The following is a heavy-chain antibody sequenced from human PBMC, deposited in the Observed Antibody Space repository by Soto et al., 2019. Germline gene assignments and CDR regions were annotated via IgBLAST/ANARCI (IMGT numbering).Heavy chain of an antibody. J-gene: IGHJ6*02. D-gene: IGHD5-12*01. Sequence: GESLKISCKGSGYSFTSYWIGWVRQMPGKGLEWMGIIYPGDSDTRYSPSFQGQVTISADKSISTAYLQWSSLKASDTAMYYCAGSIVAERYYYYGMDVWGQGTTVTVSS. CDR1: GYSFTSYW. CDR3: AGSIVAERYYYYGMDV. CDR2: IYPGDSDT. V-gene: IGHV5-51*01.